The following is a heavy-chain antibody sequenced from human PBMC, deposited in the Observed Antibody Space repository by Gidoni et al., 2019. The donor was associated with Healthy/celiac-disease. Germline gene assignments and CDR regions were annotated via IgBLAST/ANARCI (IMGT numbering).Heavy chain of an antibody. CDR3: ARDRDLYYYDSSGYYF. Sequence: QVPLVESGGGVVPPGRSLRLSCAASGFTFSSYGMHWVRQAPGKGLEGVAVIWYDGSNKYYADSVKGRFTISRDNSKNTLYLQMNSLRAEDTAVYYCARDRDLYYYDSSGYYFWGQGTLVTVSS. CDR1: GFTFSSYG. J-gene: IGHJ4*02. CDR2: IWYDGSNK. D-gene: IGHD3-22*01. V-gene: IGHV3-33*01.